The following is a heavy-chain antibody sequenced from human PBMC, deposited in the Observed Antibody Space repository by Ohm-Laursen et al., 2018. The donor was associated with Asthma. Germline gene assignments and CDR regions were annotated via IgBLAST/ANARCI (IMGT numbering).Heavy chain of an antibody. CDR1: GYTFSRYS. CDR3: VRDMRAPRFDY. CDR2: ISGNGGDV. J-gene: IGHJ4*02. V-gene: IGHV3-21*01. Sequence: GSLRPSCAAPGYTFSRYSIHWVRQIPGKGLEWVSSISGNGGDVFYADSVRGRFTISRDNAKNSLYLQMNGLRVDDTAVYYCVRDMRAPRFDYWGQGTLVTVSS. D-gene: IGHD2-2*01.